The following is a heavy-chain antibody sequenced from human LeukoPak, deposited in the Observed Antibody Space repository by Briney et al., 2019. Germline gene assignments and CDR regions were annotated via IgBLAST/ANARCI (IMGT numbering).Heavy chain of an antibody. Sequence: SETLSLTCTVSGGSISSSSYYWGWIRQPPGKGLEWIGSIYHSGSTYYNPSLKSRVTISVDTSKNQFSLKLSSVTAADTAVYYCARVIFFIVTGTHWFDPWGQGTLVTVSS. J-gene: IGHJ5*02. CDR1: GGSISSSSYY. CDR2: IYHSGST. V-gene: IGHV4-39*07. CDR3: ARVIFFIVTGTHWFDP. D-gene: IGHD1-20*01.